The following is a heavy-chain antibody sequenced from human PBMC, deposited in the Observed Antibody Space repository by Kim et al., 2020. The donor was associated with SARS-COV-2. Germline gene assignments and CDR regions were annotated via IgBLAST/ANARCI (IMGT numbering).Heavy chain of an antibody. CDR1: GFTFSNYA. J-gene: IGHJ4*02. CDR3: TKDQNSGWYNNFDS. D-gene: IGHD6-19*01. V-gene: IGHV3-23*01. CDR2: ISRSGGST. Sequence: GGSLRLSCAASGFTFSNYAMSWVRQAPGKGLEWVSAISRSGGSTYYADSVKGRFTISRDDSKNTLHLQMNSLRVEDTALYYCTKDQNSGWYNNFDSWGQGTLVTVSS.